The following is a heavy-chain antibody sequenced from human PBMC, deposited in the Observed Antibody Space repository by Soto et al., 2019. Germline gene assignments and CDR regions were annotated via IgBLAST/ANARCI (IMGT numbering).Heavy chain of an antibody. J-gene: IGHJ4*02. CDR1: GFTFSSYG. Sequence: QVQLVESGGGVVQPGRSLRLSCAASGFTFSSYGMHWVRQAPGKGLEWVAVISYDGSNKNYADSVKGRFTISRDNXXNTLYLQMNSLRAEDTAVYYCARGGSSSWYLPFDYWGQGTLVTVSS. CDR2: ISYDGSNK. D-gene: IGHD6-13*01. V-gene: IGHV3-30*03. CDR3: ARGGSSSWYLPFDY.